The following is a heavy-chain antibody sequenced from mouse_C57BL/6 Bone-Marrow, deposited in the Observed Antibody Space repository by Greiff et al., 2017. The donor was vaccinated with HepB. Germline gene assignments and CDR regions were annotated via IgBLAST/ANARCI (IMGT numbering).Heavy chain of an antibody. D-gene: IGHD2-5*01. V-gene: IGHV1-9*01. CDR1: GYTFTGYW. CDR3: AKAYDSNYDLAWFAY. Sequence: QVQLQQSGAELMKPGASVKLSCKATGYTFTGYWIEWVKQRPGHGLEWIGEILPGSGSTNYNEKFKGKATFTADTSSNTAYMQLSSLTTEDSAIQYCAKAYDSNYDLAWFAYWGQGTLVTVSA. J-gene: IGHJ3*01. CDR2: ILPGSGST.